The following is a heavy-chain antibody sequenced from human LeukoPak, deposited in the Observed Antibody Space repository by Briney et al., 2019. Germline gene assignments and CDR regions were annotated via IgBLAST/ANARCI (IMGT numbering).Heavy chain of an antibody. Sequence: GESLKISCKGSGYSINNYWIGWVRQMPGKGLEWMGTIYPADSDIRYSPSFQGQVTISADKSISTAYLQWSSLKASDTAMYYCARQEYCSGGSCYTWFDPWGQGTLVTVSS. D-gene: IGHD2-15*01. CDR2: IYPADSDI. CDR1: GYSINNYW. J-gene: IGHJ5*02. V-gene: IGHV5-51*01. CDR3: ARQEYCSGGSCYTWFDP.